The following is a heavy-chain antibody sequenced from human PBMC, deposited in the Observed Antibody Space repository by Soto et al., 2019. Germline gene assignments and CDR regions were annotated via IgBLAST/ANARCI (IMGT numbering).Heavy chain of an antibody. Sequence: QITLKESGPTLVKPTQTLTLTCTFSGFSLSTSGVGVGWIRQPPGKALEWLALIYWDDDKRYSPSLKSRLTITKDTPKNQVVLTMTNIDPVDTATYYCAHATGPPIFGVVSYWYFDLWGRGTLVTVSS. CDR3: AHATGPPIFGVVSYWYFDL. V-gene: IGHV2-5*02. D-gene: IGHD3-3*01. J-gene: IGHJ2*01. CDR1: GFSLSTSGVG. CDR2: IYWDDDK.